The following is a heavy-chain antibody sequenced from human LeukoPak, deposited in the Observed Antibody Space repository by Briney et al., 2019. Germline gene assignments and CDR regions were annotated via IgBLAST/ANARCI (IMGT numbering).Heavy chain of an antibody. CDR3: ARDLVTVTKGFDI. D-gene: IGHD4-17*01. V-gene: IGHV4-59*11. J-gene: IGHJ3*02. Sequence: SETLSLTCAVSDDSFSSHYWTWVRQPPGKGLEWIGYISYIGSTNYNPSLKSRVTISIDTSKNHFSLKLSSVTATDTAVYYCARDLVTVTKGFDIWGQGTMVSVSS. CDR1: DDSFSSHY. CDR2: ISYIGST.